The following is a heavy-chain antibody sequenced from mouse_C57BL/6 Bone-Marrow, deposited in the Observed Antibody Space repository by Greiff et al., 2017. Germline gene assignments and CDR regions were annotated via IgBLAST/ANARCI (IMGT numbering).Heavy chain of an antibody. CDR1: GYTFTSYW. Sequence: VQLQQPGAELVKPGASVKLSCKASGYTFTSYWMQWVKQRPGQGLEWIGEIDPSDSYTNYNQKFKGKATLTVDTSSSTAYMQLSSLTSEDSAVYYCARGDSSGSTCAYWGQGTLVTVSA. J-gene: IGHJ3*01. D-gene: IGHD3-2*02. V-gene: IGHV1-50*01. CDR2: IDPSDSYT. CDR3: ARGDSSGSTCAY.